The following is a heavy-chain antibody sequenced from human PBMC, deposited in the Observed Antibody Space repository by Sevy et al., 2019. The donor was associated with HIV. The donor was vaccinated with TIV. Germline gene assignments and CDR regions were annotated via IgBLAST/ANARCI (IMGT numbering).Heavy chain of an antibody. J-gene: IGHJ4*02. Sequence: GGSLRLSCAASGFTFSNYAMNWVRQAPGKGLEWVSGISGSGGSGDKTNYADAGKGRFTISRDDSKNSLYLQLNRLRAEDTAIYYCARKYDSSGYFDYWGQGTLVTVSS. CDR3: ARKYDSSGYFDY. D-gene: IGHD3-22*01. CDR1: GFTFSNYA. CDR2: ISGSGGSGDKT. V-gene: IGHV3-23*01.